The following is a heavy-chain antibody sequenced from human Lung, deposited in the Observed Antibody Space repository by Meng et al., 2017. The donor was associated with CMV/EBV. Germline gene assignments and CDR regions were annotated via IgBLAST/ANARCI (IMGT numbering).Heavy chain of an antibody. CDR2: INPNSGGT. Sequence: STGYYMHWVRQAPGQGLEWMGRINPNSGGTNYAQKFQGRVTMTRDTSISTAYMELSRLRSDDTAVYYCARDLGYSSGWSGGGNWFDPWGQGTLVTVSS. CDR1: STGYY. CDR3: ARDLGYSSGWSGGGNWFDP. D-gene: IGHD6-19*01. V-gene: IGHV1-2*06. J-gene: IGHJ5*02.